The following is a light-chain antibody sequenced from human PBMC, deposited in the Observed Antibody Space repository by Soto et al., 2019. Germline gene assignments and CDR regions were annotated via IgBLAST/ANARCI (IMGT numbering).Light chain of an antibody. CDR1: QSVSSK. V-gene: IGKV3D-15*01. CDR2: DAS. J-gene: IGKJ4*01. Sequence: EIVMTQSPATLSVSPGERATLSCRASQSVSSKLAWYQQKPGQAPRLLIYDASTRATGIPARFSGSRSGTEFTLTISSLQSEDFVVYYCQQYNHWPLTFGGGTKVEIK. CDR3: QQYNHWPLT.